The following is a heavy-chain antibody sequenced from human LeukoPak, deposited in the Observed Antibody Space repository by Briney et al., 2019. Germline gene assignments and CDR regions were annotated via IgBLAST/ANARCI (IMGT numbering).Heavy chain of an antibody. J-gene: IGHJ4*02. CDR3: ANVGAVAGSY. Sequence: GGSLRLSCAASGFTFSSYGMHWVRQAPGKGLEWVAVVSYDGRNKYYGDSVKGRFIISRDNSKNTLYLQMNSLRTEHTAVYYCANVGAVAGSYWGQGTLVTVSS. CDR1: GFTFSSYG. CDR2: VSYDGRNK. V-gene: IGHV3-30*18. D-gene: IGHD6-19*01.